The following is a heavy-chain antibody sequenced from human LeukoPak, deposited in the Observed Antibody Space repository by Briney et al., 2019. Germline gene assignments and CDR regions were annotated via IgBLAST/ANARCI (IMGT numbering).Heavy chain of an antibody. J-gene: IGHJ5*02. CDR2: ISSNGGRT. D-gene: IGHD3-3*01. CDR3: AKDRDYDFWSGYSPS. V-gene: IGHV3-23*01. Sequence: GGSLRLSCATSGFTFSNFAMNWVRQAPGKGLEWVSVISSNGGRTYYANSVKGRFTISRDNSKNTLYLQMNSLRAEDTAVYYCAKDRDYDFWSGYSPSWGQGTLVTVSS. CDR1: GFTFSNFA.